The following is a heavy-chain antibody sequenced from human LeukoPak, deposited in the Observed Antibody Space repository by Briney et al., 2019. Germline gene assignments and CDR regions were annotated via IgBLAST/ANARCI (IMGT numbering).Heavy chain of an antibody. CDR2: INTDGTVT. J-gene: IGHJ4*02. CDR1: GFDLNTYE. Sequence: PGGSLRLSCAASGFDLNTYEMNWVRQAPGKGLESVSRINTDGTVTTYADSVKGRFTVSRDNADNTMFLQMNSVRDEDTAVYYCATKQWLAPPPDSWGQGTPVTVSS. V-gene: IGHV3-74*01. D-gene: IGHD6-19*01. CDR3: ATKQWLAPPPDS.